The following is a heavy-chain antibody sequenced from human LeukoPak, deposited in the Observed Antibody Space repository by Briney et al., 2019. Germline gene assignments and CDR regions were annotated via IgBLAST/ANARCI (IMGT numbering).Heavy chain of an antibody. J-gene: IGHJ3*02. Sequence: PGRSLRLSCAASGFTFSSYGMHRVRQAPGKGLEWVAVIWYDGSNKYYADSVKGRFTISRDNSKNTLYLQMNSLRDEDTAVYYCAAGTKWNDAFNIWGQGTMVTVSS. CDR2: IWYDGSNK. CDR3: AAGTKWNDAFNI. D-gene: IGHD1-20*01. CDR1: GFTFSSYG. V-gene: IGHV3-33*01.